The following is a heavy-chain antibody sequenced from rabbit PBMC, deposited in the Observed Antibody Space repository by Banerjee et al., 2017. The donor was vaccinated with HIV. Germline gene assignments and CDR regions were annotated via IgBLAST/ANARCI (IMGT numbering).Heavy chain of an antibody. J-gene: IGHJ3*01. CDR1: GVSFSDKDV. D-gene: IGHD1-1*01. CDR3: ARDLVGVIGWNFYL. Sequence: QEQLVESGGGLVQPEGSLTLTCKASGVSFSDKDVMCWVRQAPGKGLEWITCIYTGGSGTTWYANWAKGRFTISKTSSTTVTLRMTSLTAADRAAYFCARDLVGVIGWNFYLWGQGTLVTVS. V-gene: IGHV1S45*01. CDR2: IYTGGSGTT.